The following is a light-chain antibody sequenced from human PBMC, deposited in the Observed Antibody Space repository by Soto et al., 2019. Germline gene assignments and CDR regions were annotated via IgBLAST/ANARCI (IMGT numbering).Light chain of an antibody. CDR3: QQRSSWLT. V-gene: IGKV3-11*01. CDR1: QSVSSY. CDR2: DAS. Sequence: EIVLTQSPATLSLSAGERATLSCRASQSVSSYLAWYQQKPGQAPRLLIYDASNRATGIPVRFSGSGSGTDFTLTSSSLEPEDFAVYYCQQRSSWLTFGGGTKVDIK. J-gene: IGKJ4*01.